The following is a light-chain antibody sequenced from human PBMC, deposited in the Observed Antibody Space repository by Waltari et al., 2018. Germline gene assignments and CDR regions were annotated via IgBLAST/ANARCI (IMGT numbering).Light chain of an antibody. Sequence: QSALTQPTSVSGSPGPSITISSTGTSRDIGFYNYVSWYQQYPGKVPQLLIYDVSDRPSGVSSRFSGSKSGNTASLTISGLQADDEADYYCNSYTGSSSWVFGGGTKLTVL. CDR2: DVS. V-gene: IGLV2-14*01. CDR3: NSYTGSSSWV. J-gene: IGLJ3*02. CDR1: SRDIGFYNY.